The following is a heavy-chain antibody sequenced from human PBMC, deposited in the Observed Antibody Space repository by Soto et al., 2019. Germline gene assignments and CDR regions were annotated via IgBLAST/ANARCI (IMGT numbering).Heavy chain of an antibody. CDR1: GCSISTYY. CDR3: ARDAGYHLTGAFDS. J-gene: IGHJ3*02. CDR2: FPYSGGP. V-gene: IGHV4-59*01. D-gene: IGHD2-2*01. Sequence: PSETRSLTWPVSGCSISTYYWSWIRQPPGKGLEWIGYFPYSGGPTYNPSLKSRVTISVDTSKKFSLNRTSVTAADTAVYYCARDAGYHLTGAFDSWGQGTMV.